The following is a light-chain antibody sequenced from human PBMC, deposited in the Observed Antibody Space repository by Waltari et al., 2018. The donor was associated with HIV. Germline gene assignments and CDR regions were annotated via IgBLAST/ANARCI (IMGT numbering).Light chain of an antibody. J-gene: IGLJ1*01. CDR2: DVS. CDR3: SSYTSSSPYA. Sequence: QSALTQPASVSGSPGQSITISCPGTSSDVGGYNYVSWYQQHPGKAPKLMIYDVSIRPSGVSNRFSGSNSCNTASLTISEDEADYYCSSYTSSSPYAFGTGTKVTVL. V-gene: IGLV2-14*03. CDR1: SSDVGGYNY.